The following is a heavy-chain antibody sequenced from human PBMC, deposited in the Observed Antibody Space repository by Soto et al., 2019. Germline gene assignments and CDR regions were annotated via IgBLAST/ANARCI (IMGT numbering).Heavy chain of an antibody. Sequence: PGGSLRLSCAASGFTFSSYAMSWVRQAPGKGLERVSAISGSGGSTYYADSVKGRFTISRDNSKNTLYLQMNSLRAEDTAVYYCAKIKGRLPDKYYFDYWGQGTLVTVSS. CDR3: AKIKGRLPDKYYFDY. CDR1: GFTFSSYA. CDR2: ISGSGGST. J-gene: IGHJ4*02. D-gene: IGHD4-17*01. V-gene: IGHV3-23*01.